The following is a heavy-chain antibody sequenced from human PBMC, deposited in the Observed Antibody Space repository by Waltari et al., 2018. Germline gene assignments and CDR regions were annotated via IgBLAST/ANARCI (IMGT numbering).Heavy chain of an antibody. CDR3: AREHYGILTGYRGGFDY. J-gene: IGHJ4*02. CDR2: IGSSDSTK. CDR1: GFTFSDYE. Sequence: EVQLVESGGTLVQPGGSLRISCAASGFTFSDYEMNWVRQAPGKGLEWLSFIGSSDSTKYYADSVNGRFSIARDNGNNSVYLQMNSLRVEDTAVYYCAREHYGILTGYRGGFDYWDRGTLVTVSS. D-gene: IGHD3-9*01. V-gene: IGHV3-48*03.